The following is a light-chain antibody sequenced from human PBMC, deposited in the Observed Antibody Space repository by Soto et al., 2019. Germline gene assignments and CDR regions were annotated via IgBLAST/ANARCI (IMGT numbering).Light chain of an antibody. Sequence: EILLTQSPGTLSLSPGEGATLSCRASQSLSINYLAWYQQKPGQAPRLLIYAASIRATGIPNRFSGSGSGTDFTLTISRLGPEDSAVYYCQQYGSSPLTFGGGTKVDIK. CDR2: AAS. V-gene: IGKV3-20*01. CDR3: QQYGSSPLT. J-gene: IGKJ4*01. CDR1: QSLSINY.